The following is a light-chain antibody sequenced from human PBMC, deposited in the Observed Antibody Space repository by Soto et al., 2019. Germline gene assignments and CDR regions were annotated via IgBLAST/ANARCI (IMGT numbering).Light chain of an antibody. Sequence: QSVLTQPPSASGTPGQRVTISCSGSSSKIGSNYVYWYQQLPGTAPKLLIYRNNQRPSGVPDRFSGSKSGTSASLAISGLRSEDEADYYCAAWDDSLSACYVFGTGTKVTVL. V-gene: IGLV1-47*01. CDR1: SSKIGSNY. CDR3: AAWDDSLSACYV. J-gene: IGLJ1*01. CDR2: RNN.